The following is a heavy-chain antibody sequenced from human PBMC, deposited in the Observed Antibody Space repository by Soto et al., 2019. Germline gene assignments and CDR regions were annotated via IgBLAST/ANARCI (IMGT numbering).Heavy chain of an antibody. J-gene: IGHJ4*02. Sequence: EVQLLESGGALVQPGGSLTLSCAASGSTFGSYDMSWVRQAPGKGLEWVSTISGRGGTIFYADSVKGRFTISRDNSKNTLSLQMASLRAEDTAVYHCATEYCSGHTCYRYYVDSWGQGTLVTVSS. CDR2: ISGRGGTI. CDR1: GSTFGSYD. CDR3: ATEYCSGHTCYRYYVDS. V-gene: IGHV3-23*01. D-gene: IGHD2-15*01.